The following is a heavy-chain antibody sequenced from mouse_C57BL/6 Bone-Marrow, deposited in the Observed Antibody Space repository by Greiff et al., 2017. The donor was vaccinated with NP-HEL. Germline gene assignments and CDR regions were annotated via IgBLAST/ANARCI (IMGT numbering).Heavy chain of an antibody. V-gene: IGHV5-6*02. D-gene: IGHD2-2*01. J-gene: IGHJ1*03. Sequence: EVKVVESGGDLVKPGGSLKLSCAASGFTFSSYGMSWVRQTPDKRLEWVATISSGGSYTYYPDSVKGRFTISRDNAKNTLYLQMSSLKSEDTAMYYCARRWFDWYFDVWGTGTTVTVSS. CDR1: GFTFSSYG. CDR2: ISSGGSYT. CDR3: ARRWFDWYFDV.